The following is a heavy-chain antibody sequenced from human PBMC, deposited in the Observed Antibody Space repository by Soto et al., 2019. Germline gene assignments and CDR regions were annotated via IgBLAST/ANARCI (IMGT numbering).Heavy chain of an antibody. CDR2: IIPLFGKT. D-gene: IGHD6-13*01. V-gene: IGHV1-69*01. CDR1: GGTFSRHA. CDR3: ARAAIHGSSWYFWFDP. J-gene: IGHJ5*02. Sequence: QVQLVQSGSEGKMPGSSVKVSCKTSGGTFSRHAINWVRQAPGQGLEWMGGIIPLFGKTNYAQKFTGRVNISADESTSTAYMELISLTSEDAAVYYCARAAIHGSSWYFWFDPWGQGTLVTVSS.